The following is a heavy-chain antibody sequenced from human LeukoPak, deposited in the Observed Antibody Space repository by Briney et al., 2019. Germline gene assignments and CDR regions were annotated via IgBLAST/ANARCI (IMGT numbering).Heavy chain of an antibody. V-gene: IGHV3-49*03. D-gene: IGHD2-8*02. Sequence: GGSLRLSCAASGFTFSSYAMSWFRQAPGKGLEWVGFIRSKAYGGTTEYAASVKGRFTISRDDSKSIAYLQMNSLKTEDTAVYYCTRKVVYAAYFDYWGQGTLVTVSS. CDR1: GFTFSSYA. CDR3: TRKVVYAAYFDY. CDR2: IRSKAYGGTT. J-gene: IGHJ4*02.